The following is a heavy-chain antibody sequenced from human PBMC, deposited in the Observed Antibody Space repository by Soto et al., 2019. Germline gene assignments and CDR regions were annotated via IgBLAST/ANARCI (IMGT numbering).Heavy chain of an antibody. CDR3: ANTNYYDSSEYPLV. Sequence: GGSLRICWEAAVFTFASYAMSWVRQTPVKGLEWISTISPTAKNTYYADPVKGRFTISRDNSKRTLYLQMNSLRDEDTAVYYCANTNYYDSSEYPLVWGQGTLVTVSS. V-gene: IGHV3-23*01. CDR1: VFTFASYA. J-gene: IGHJ4*02. CDR2: ISPTAKNT. D-gene: IGHD3-22*01.